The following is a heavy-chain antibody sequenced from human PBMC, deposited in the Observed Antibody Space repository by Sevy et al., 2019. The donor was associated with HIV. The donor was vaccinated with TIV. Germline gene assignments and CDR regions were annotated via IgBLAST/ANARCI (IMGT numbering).Heavy chain of an antibody. Sequence: GGSLRLSCAASGFIFSYYGMHWVRQAPGKGLEWVAVIWYDGGNTIYADSVKGRFTISRDNSKNILYLQMNSLRDEDTAVYYCARDPHEIMLSGSYYLYWGQGTRVTVSS. D-gene: IGHD1-26*01. J-gene: IGHJ4*02. V-gene: IGHV3-33*01. CDR1: GFIFSYYG. CDR3: ARDPHEIMLSGSYYLY. CDR2: IWYDGGNT.